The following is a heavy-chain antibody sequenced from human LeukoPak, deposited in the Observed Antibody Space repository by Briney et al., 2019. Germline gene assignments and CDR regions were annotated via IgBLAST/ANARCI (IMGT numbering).Heavy chain of an antibody. CDR3: ARASQGNLGSQLDY. CDR1: GYTFTSYD. V-gene: IGHV1-8*01. D-gene: IGHD1-1*01. CDR2: MNPNSGST. J-gene: IGHJ4*02. Sequence: ASVKVSCKASGYTFTSYDINWVRQATGQGLEWMGWMNPNSGSTGYAQKFQGRVTMTRNTSISTAYMELSSLRSEDTAVYYCARASQGNLGSQLDYWGQGTLVTVSS.